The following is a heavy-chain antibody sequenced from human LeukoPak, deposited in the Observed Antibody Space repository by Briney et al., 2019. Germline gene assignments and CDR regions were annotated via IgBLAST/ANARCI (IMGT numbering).Heavy chain of an antibody. Sequence: GGSLRLSCAASGFSFRDFWMTWVRQAPGKGLEWVSSISSSSSYIYYADSVKGRFTISRDNAKNSLYLQMNSLRAEDTAVYYCARELIDYWGQGTLVTVSS. CDR3: ARELIDY. V-gene: IGHV3-21*01. CDR1: GFSFRDFW. CDR2: ISSSSSYI. J-gene: IGHJ4*02.